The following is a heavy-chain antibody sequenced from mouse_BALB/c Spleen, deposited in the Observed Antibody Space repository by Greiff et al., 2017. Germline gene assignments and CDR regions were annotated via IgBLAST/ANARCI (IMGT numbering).Heavy chain of an antibody. CDR2: ISDGGSYT. Sequence: EVKVVESGGGLVKPGGSLKLSCAASGFTFSDYYMYWVRQTPEKRLEWVATISDGGSYTYYPDSVKGRFTISRDNAKNNLYLQMSSLKSEDTAMYYCARYYRYERGYYAMDYWGQGTSVTVSS. CDR3: ARYYRYERGYYAMDY. V-gene: IGHV5-4*02. J-gene: IGHJ4*01. CDR1: GFTFSDYY. D-gene: IGHD2-14*01.